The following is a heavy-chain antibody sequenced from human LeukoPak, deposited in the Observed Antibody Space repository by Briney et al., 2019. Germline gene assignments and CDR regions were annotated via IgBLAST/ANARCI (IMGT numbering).Heavy chain of an antibody. Sequence: ASVKVSCKASGYTFTSYDINWVRQATGQGLEWMGWMNPNSGNTGYAQKFQGRVTMTRNTSISTAYMELSSLRSEDTAVYYCARGGLLAAAGTPYYYGMDVWGQGTTVTLSS. J-gene: IGHJ6*02. CDR1: GYTFTSYD. CDR3: ARGGLLAAAGTPYYYGMDV. D-gene: IGHD6-13*01. V-gene: IGHV1-8*01. CDR2: MNPNSGNT.